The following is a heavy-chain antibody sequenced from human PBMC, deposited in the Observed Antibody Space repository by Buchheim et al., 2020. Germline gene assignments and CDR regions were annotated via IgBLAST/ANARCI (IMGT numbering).Heavy chain of an antibody. CDR1: GFTVSSNY. J-gene: IGHJ6*02. Sequence: EVQVVESGGDLVQPGGSLRLSCAASGFTVSSNYMHWVRQAPGKGLEWVSIIYRGGTTYYADSVRGRFTISRDNYKNTLSLQMNSLRTEDTAVYYCAKAVLIADYYYGMDVWGPGTT. D-gene: IGHD3-10*01. V-gene: IGHV3-66*02. CDR3: AKAVLIADYYYGMDV. CDR2: IYRGGTT.